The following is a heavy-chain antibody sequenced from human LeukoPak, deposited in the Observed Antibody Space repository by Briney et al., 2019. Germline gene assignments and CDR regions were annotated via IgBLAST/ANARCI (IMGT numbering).Heavy chain of an antibody. Sequence: GASVKVSCKASGYTFTSYGISWVRQAPGQGLEWMGRINPNSGGTNYAQKFQGRVTMTRDTSISTAYMELSRLRSDDTAVYYCAGVGGTYYYDSSGYFVDYWGQGTLVTVSS. D-gene: IGHD3-22*01. CDR2: INPNSGGT. CDR1: GYTFTSYG. J-gene: IGHJ4*02. CDR3: AGVGGTYYYDSSGYFVDY. V-gene: IGHV1-2*06.